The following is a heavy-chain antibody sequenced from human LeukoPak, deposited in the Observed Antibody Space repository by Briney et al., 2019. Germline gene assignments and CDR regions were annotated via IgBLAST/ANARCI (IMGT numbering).Heavy chain of an antibody. J-gene: IGHJ4*02. CDR3: ARVDTAMVSIDY. V-gene: IGHV1-46*01. CDR1: GYTFTSYY. Sequence: ASVKVSCKASGYTFTSYYMHWVRPAPGQGLEWMGIINPSGGSTSYAQKFQGRVTMTRDTSTSTVYMELSSLRSEDTAVYYCARVDTAMVSIDYWGQGTLVTVSS. D-gene: IGHD5-18*01. CDR2: INPSGGST.